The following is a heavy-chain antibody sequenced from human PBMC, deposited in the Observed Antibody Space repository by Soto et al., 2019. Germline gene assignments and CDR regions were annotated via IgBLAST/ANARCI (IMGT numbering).Heavy chain of an antibody. D-gene: IGHD4-17*01. CDR1: GGSIRSSGYY. J-gene: IGHJ6*02. CDR3: ARGPSDYGDYPSYYGMDV. CDR2: IYYRGRT. V-gene: IGHV4-31*02. Sequence: QVQLQESGPGLVKPSQTLSLTCVVSGGSIRSSGYYWTWIRQHPGKGLEWIGNIYYRGRTYYNLXXKIRVHISVAXXQXHXXLRLTSVTAADTAVYYCARGPSDYGDYPSYYGMDVWGQGTTVTVSS.